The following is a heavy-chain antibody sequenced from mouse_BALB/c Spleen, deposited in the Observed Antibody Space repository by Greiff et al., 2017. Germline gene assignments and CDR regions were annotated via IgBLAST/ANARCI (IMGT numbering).Heavy chain of an antibody. CDR2: INPYNGDT. CDR1: GYSFTGYF. J-gene: IGHJ1*01. Sequence: EVQLQESGPELVKPGASVKISCKASGYSFTGYFMNWVMQSHGKSLEWIGRINPYNGDTFYNQKFKGKATLTVDKSSSTAHMELRSLASEDSAVYYCARLEIYYDRGFDVWGAGTTVTVSS. D-gene: IGHD2-4*01. CDR3: ARLEIYYDRGFDV. V-gene: IGHV1-20*02.